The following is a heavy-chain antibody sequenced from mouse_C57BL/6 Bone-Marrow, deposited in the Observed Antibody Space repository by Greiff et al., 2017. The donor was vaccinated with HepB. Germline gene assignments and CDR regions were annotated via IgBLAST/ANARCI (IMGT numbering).Heavy chain of an antibody. J-gene: IGHJ3*01. CDR3: ARSTTVVATPAWFAY. D-gene: IGHD1-1*01. CDR1: GYAFSSSW. CDR2: IYPGDGDT. Sequence: VKLVESGPELVKPGASVKISCKASGYAFSSSWMNWVKQRPGKGLEWIGRIYPGDGDTNYNGKFKGKATLTADKSSSTAYMQLSSLTSEDSAVYFCARSTTVVATPAWFAYWGQGTLVTVSA. V-gene: IGHV1-82*01.